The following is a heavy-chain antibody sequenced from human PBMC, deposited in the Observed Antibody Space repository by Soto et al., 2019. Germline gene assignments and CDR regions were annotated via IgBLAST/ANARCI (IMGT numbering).Heavy chain of an antibody. D-gene: IGHD2-2*01. Sequence: PSETLSLTCTVSGGSISSYHWTWIRQPAGKGLEWIGRIYASGITNYNPSLKSRVTMSADTSKNQFSLKLSSVTAADTAVYYCARNFPNCSSTTCYYSFDSWGQGTLVTVSS. CDR3: ARNFPNCSSTTCYYSFDS. J-gene: IGHJ4*02. V-gene: IGHV4-4*07. CDR1: GGSISSYH. CDR2: IYASGIT.